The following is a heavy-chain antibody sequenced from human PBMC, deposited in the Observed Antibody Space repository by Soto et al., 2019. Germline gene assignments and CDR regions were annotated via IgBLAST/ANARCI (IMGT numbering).Heavy chain of an antibody. CDR1: GFTFSGYW. J-gene: IGHJ3*02. Sequence: GGSLRLSCAASGFTFSGYWMNWVRQAPGKGLEWVASIKQDGTEKYYVDSVKGRFTISRDNAKNSLYLQMNGLRAEDTAVYYCARGSGNFYYVDAFDIWGQGTMVTVSS. V-gene: IGHV3-7*04. CDR2: IKQDGTEK. D-gene: IGHD1-26*01. CDR3: ARGSGNFYYVDAFDI.